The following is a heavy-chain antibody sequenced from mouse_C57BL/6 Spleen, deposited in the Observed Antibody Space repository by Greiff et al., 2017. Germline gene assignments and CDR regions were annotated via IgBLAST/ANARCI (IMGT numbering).Heavy chain of an antibody. Sequence: VQLQQSGAELVRPGTSVKVSCKASGYAFTNYLIEWVKQSPGQGLEWIGVINPGSGGTHYNEKFKGKATLTADKSSSTAYMQLSSLTSEDSAVYFCAREGGLRLYAMDYWGQGTSVTVSS. CDR2: INPGSGGT. V-gene: IGHV1-54*01. J-gene: IGHJ4*01. CDR1: GYAFTNYL. D-gene: IGHD1-1*01. CDR3: AREGGLRLYAMDY.